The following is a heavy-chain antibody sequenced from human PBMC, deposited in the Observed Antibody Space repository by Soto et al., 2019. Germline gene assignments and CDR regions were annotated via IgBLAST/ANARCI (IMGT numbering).Heavy chain of an antibody. D-gene: IGHD6-6*01. Sequence: SETLSLTCAVYGGSFSGYYWSWIRQPPGKGLEWIGEINHSGSTNYNPSLKSRVTISVDTSKNQFSLKLSSVTAADTAVYYCARHIAARRGYYYYGMDVWGQGTTVTVSS. J-gene: IGHJ6*02. CDR1: GGSFSGYY. CDR2: INHSGST. V-gene: IGHV4-34*01. CDR3: ARHIAARRGYYYYGMDV.